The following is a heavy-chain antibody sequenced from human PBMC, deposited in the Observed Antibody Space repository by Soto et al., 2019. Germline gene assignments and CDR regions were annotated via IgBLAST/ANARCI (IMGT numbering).Heavy chain of an antibody. CDR1: GYTFSNSY. Sequence: QVQLVQSGAEVKKPGASVKVSCKASGYTFSNSYMYWVRQAPGQVLEWMGIINPSGGSTHYAQKFQGRVTMTSDTSTSTVYMDLRSLRSEYTAVYYCARKAHYNDAGLFDPWGQGTQVTVSS. CDR2: INPSGGST. J-gene: IGHJ5*02. CDR3: ARKAHYNDAGLFDP. V-gene: IGHV1-46*03. D-gene: IGHD3-10*01.